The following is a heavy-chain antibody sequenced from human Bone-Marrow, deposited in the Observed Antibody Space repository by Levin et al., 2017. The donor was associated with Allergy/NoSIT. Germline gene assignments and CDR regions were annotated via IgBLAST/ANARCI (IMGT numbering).Heavy chain of an antibody. D-gene: IGHD2-2*01. CDR2: IKQDGSEK. Sequence: ASVKVSCAASGFTFSSYWMSWVRQAPGKGLEWVANIKQDGSEKYYVDSVKGRFTISRDNAKNSLYLQMNSLRAEDTAVYYCARAVWGYCSSTSCPYYDYGMDGWGQGTTVTVSS. J-gene: IGHJ6*02. CDR1: GFTFSSYW. CDR3: ARAVWGYCSSTSCPYYDYGMDG. V-gene: IGHV3-7*01.